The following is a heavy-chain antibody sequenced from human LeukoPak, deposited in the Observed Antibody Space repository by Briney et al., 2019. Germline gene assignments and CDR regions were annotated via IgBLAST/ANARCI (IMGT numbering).Heavy chain of an antibody. CDR3: ARVPPDYNDLHDALDL. CDR1: GYSISSGFY. J-gene: IGHJ3*01. V-gene: IGHV4-38-2*02. Sequence: PSETLSLTCTVSGYSISSGFYWGWIRQPPGKGLECIGSIYHSGSTYYNPSLKSRVTISVDTSKNQFSLNLSSVTAADTAMYYCARVPPDYNDLHDALDLWGQGTVVTVSS. CDR2: IYHSGST. D-gene: IGHD4-17*01.